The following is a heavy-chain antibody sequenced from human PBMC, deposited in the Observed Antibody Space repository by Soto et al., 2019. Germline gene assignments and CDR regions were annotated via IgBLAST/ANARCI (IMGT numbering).Heavy chain of an antibody. CDR1: GGTFRNYP. V-gene: IGHV1-69*02. CDR3: ARCPLVVLNYFES. Sequence: QVQLVQSGTEVKKPGSSVKVSCKASGGTFRNYPINWVRQAPGQGLEWMGSIFPLTDIPDYAQNFQARLTISADKSTSTAYIELSSLTSDDTAMYFCARCPLVVLNYFESWGQGTLVTVSS. CDR2: IFPLTDIP. J-gene: IGHJ4*02.